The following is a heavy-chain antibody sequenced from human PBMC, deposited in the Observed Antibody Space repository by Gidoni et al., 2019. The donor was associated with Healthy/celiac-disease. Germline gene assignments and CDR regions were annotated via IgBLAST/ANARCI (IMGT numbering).Heavy chain of an antibody. Sequence: QVQLVESGGGVVQPGRSLRLSCAASGFTFSSYGMHWVRQAPGKGLEWVAVIGYDGSNKYYADSVKGRFTISRDNSKNTLYLQMNSLRAEDTAVYYCARLAVTKGIDYWGQGTLVTVSS. CDR2: IGYDGSNK. D-gene: IGHD4-17*01. V-gene: IGHV3-33*01. CDR1: GFTFSSYG. J-gene: IGHJ4*02. CDR3: ARLAVTKGIDY.